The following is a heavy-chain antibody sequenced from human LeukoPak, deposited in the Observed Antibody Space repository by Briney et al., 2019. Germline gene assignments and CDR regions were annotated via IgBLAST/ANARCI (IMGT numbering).Heavy chain of an antibody. J-gene: IGHJ4*02. CDR1: GFTFSSYS. CDR3: AKVGYCSSTSCYHFVY. D-gene: IGHD2-2*01. V-gene: IGHV3-21*01. CDR2: ISSSSSYI. Sequence: PGGSLRLSCAASGFTFSSYSMNWVRQAPGKGREWVSSISSSSSYIYYADSGKGRFTIYRDNAKNSLYLQMNSLRAEDTAVYYCAKVGYCSSTSCYHFVYWGQGTLVTVSS.